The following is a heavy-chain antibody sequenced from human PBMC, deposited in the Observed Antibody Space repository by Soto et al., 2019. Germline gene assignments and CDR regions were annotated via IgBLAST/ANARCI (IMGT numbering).Heavy chain of an antibody. CDR2: IIPIFGTA. D-gene: IGHD3-10*01. J-gene: IGHJ2*01. Sequence: ASVKVSCKASGGTFSSYAISWVRQAPGQGLEWMGGIIPIFGTANYAQKFQGRVTITADESTSTAYMELSSLRSEDTAVYYCARDGVGANRGYWYFDLWGRGTLVTVSS. CDR1: GGTFSSYA. V-gene: IGHV1-69*13. CDR3: ARDGVGANRGYWYFDL.